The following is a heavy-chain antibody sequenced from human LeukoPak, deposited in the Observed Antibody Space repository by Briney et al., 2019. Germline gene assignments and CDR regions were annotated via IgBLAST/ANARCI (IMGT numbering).Heavy chain of an antibody. CDR1: GFTFDDYG. V-gene: IGHV3-20*04. CDR2: TTWNGGST. Sequence: GGSLRLSCVASGFTFDDYGMSWVRQAPGKELEWVSATTWNGGSTAYADSVKGRFTISRDNGKNSLYLQMNSLRSEDTAVYFCAGIPVFGVVLHQEPVWGKGTTVTVSS. J-gene: IGHJ6*04. CDR3: AGIPVFGVVLHQEPV. D-gene: IGHD3-3*01.